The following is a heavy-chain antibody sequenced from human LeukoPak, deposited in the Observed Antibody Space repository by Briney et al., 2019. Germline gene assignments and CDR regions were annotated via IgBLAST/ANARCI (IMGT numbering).Heavy chain of an antibody. V-gene: IGHV4-34*01. CDR1: GGSFSGYY. J-gene: IGHJ4*02. Sequence: SETLSLTCAVYGGSFSGYYWSWIRQPPGKGLEWIGEINHSGSTNYNPSLKSRVTISVDTSKNQFSLKLSSVTAADTAVYYCARVYCRGGSCYKLDYWGQGTLVTVSS. CDR2: INHSGST. CDR3: ARVYCRGGSCYKLDY. D-gene: IGHD2-15*01.